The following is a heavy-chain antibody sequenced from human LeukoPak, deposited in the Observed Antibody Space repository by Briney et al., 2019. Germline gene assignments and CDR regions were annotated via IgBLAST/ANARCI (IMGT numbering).Heavy chain of an antibody. Sequence: GGSLRLSCAASGFTFDDYAMHWVRQAPGKGLEWVSGISWNSGSIGYADSVKGRFTISRDNAKNSLYLQMNSLRAEDTALYYCAKAHMVRGVFYPFDYWGQGTLVTVSS. CDR2: ISWNSGSI. CDR1: GFTFDDYA. V-gene: IGHV3-9*01. D-gene: IGHD3-10*01. CDR3: AKAHMVRGVFYPFDY. J-gene: IGHJ4*02.